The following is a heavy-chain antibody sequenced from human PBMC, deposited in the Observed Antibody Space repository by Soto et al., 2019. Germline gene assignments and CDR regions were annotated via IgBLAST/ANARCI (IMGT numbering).Heavy chain of an antibody. CDR2: ISGSGGST. Sequence: GGSLRLSCAASGFTFSSYAMSWVRQAPGKGLEWVSAISGSGGSTYYADSVKGRITISRDNAKNTLYLQMNSLRVEDTAVYYCARGFRKGYSGLSDNCGQGTPVTVAS. CDR1: GFTFSSYA. J-gene: IGHJ4*02. D-gene: IGHD5-12*01. CDR3: ARGFRKGYSGLSDN. V-gene: IGHV3-23*01.